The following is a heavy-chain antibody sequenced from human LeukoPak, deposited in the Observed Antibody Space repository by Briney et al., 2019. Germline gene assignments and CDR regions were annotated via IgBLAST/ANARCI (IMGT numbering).Heavy chain of an antibody. V-gene: IGHV3-23*01. Sequence: GGSLRLSCAASGFTFSSYAMSWVRQAPGKGLEWVSGISGSGDSTYYADSVKGRFTISRDNSRNTLYLQMNSLRAEDTGVYYCAKEDSSGWYESNWFDPWGQGTLVTVSS. J-gene: IGHJ5*02. CDR1: GFTFSSYA. CDR3: AKEDSSGWYESNWFDP. D-gene: IGHD6-19*01. CDR2: ISGSGDST.